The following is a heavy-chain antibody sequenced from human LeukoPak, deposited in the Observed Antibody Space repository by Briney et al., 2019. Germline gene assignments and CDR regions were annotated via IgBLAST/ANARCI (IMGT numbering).Heavy chain of an antibody. D-gene: IGHD3-22*01. CDR2: FNWNGGST. J-gene: IGHJ4*02. CDR3: ARGGANYYDSSGWLGY. V-gene: IGHV3-20*04. Sequence: WGSLRLSCAASGFTFDDYGMNWVRQAPGKGLEWVSGFNWNGGSTDYADSVKGRFTISRDNAKNSLYLQMNSLRAEDTALYYCARGGANYYDSSGWLGYWGQGTLVTVSS. CDR1: GFTFDDYG.